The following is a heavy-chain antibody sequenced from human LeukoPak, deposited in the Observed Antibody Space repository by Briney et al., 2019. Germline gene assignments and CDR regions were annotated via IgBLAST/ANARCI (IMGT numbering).Heavy chain of an antibody. Sequence: PGGSLRLSCAASGFTFSSYTMSCVRQAPGRGLEWVSSISGSGSSTFYADSVKGRFTISRDNSKNTLYLQMTSLRAEDTAVFYCAKSPYALGSYGIAGDYWGQGTLVTVSS. CDR3: AKSPYALGSYGIAGDY. CDR2: ISGSGSST. J-gene: IGHJ4*02. V-gene: IGHV3-23*01. CDR1: GFTFSSYT. D-gene: IGHD3-10*01.